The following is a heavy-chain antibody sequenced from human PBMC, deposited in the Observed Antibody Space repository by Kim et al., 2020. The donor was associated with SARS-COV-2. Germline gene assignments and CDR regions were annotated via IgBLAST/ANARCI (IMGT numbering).Heavy chain of an antibody. Sequence: GGSLRLSCAASGFTFSSYSMNWVRQAPGKGLEWVSSISSSSSYIYYADSVKGRFTISRNNAKNSLYLQMNSLRAEYTAVYYCAREPYSSSWYLGGDYWGQGTLVTVSS. CDR2: ISSSSSYI. J-gene: IGHJ4*02. V-gene: IGHV3-21*01. CDR1: GFTFSSYS. D-gene: IGHD6-13*01. CDR3: AREPYSSSWYLGGDY.